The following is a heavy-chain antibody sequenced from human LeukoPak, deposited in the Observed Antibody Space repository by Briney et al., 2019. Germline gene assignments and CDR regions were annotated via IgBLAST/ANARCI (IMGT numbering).Heavy chain of an antibody. CDR3: ARQASGGGRVPFDY. CDR2: IFTTGST. CDR1: GGSISSSY. J-gene: IGHJ4*02. D-gene: IGHD4-23*01. V-gene: IGHV4-4*07. Sequence: SETLSLTCTVSGGSISSSYCNWIRQPAGKGLEWIGRIFTTGSTTYNPSLKSRLTMSVDTTKNQFSLKLNSETAADTAVYYCARQASGGGRVPFDYWGQGTLVAVSS.